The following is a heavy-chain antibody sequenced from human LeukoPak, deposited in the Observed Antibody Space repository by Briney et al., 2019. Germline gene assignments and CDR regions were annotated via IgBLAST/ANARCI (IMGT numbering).Heavy chain of an antibody. Sequence: GGSLRLSCAASGFTFSTYCMHWVRQAPGKGPMWVSRICPDGTVTNYADSVKARFIISRDNARNTVYLQMNSLRVEDTAVYYCVRDFRSADYWGQGTLVIVSS. CDR1: GFTFSTYC. CDR3: VRDFRSADY. J-gene: IGHJ4*02. V-gene: IGHV3-74*01. CDR2: ICPDGTVT.